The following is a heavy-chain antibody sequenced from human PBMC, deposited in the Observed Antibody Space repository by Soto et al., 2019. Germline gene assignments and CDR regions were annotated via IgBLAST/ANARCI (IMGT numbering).Heavy chain of an antibody. CDR3: ARDSSGQTGTLDY. J-gene: IGHJ4*02. D-gene: IGHD1-1*01. CDR1: GCSISSGGYY. CDR2: IYYSGST. V-gene: IGHV4-31*03. Sequence: PSETLSLTCTVSGCSISSGGYYWSWIRQHPGKGLEWIGYIYYSGSTYYNPSLKSRVTISVDTSKNQFSLKLSSVTAADTAVYYCARDSSGQTGTLDYWGQGTLVTVSS.